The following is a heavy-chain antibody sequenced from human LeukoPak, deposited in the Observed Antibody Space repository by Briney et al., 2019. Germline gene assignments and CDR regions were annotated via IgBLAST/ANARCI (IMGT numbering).Heavy chain of an antibody. CDR3: ARRIDGPMGGDY. J-gene: IGHJ4*02. CDR2: IRYTGST. Sequence: SETLPLTCTVSGVSISSRGNYWVWIRQPPGKGLEGVGTIRYTGSTYYNPSLNRRVTISADMSHNLFYLTLNSVAAADAAVYYCARRIDGPMGGDYWGQGIVVTVSS. D-gene: IGHD3-16*01. V-gene: IGHV4-39*01. CDR1: GVSISSRGNY.